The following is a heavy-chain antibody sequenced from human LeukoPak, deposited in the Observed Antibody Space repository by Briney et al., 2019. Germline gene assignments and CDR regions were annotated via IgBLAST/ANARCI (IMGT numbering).Heavy chain of an antibody. D-gene: IGHD4-23*01. CDR2: IYYSGST. CDR3: ARDDSHYGGNYFDY. J-gene: IGHJ4*01. Sequence: SQTLSLTCTVSGGSISSGDYYWSWIRQPPGKGLEWIGYIYYSGSTYYNPSLKSRVTISVDTSKNQFSLKLSSVTAADTAVYYCARDDSHYGGNYFDYWGQGTLVTVSS. V-gene: IGHV4-30-4*08. CDR1: GGSISSGDYY.